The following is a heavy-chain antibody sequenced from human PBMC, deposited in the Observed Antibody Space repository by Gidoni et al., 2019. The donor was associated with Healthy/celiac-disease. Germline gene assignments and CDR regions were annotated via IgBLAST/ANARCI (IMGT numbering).Heavy chain of an antibody. CDR3: ARREGPRWYFDL. Sequence: QLQLQKSGPGLVKPSETLSLTCTVSGGSISSSSYYWGWIRQPPGKGLEWIGSIYYSGSTYYNPSLKSRVTISVDTSKNQFSLKLSSVTAADTAVYYCARREGPRWYFDLWGRGTLVTVSS. J-gene: IGHJ2*01. D-gene: IGHD1-26*01. CDR2: IYYSGST. CDR1: GGSISSSSYY. V-gene: IGHV4-39*01.